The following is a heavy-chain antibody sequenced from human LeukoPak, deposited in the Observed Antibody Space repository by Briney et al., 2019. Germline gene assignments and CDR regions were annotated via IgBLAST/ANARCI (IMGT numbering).Heavy chain of an antibody. D-gene: IGHD1-26*01. Sequence: PGGSLRLSRAASGFTFSNYSMNWVRQAPGKGLEWVSSISSSSSYIFYADSVKGRFTISRDNAKNSLYLQMNSLRAEDTAVYYCASAPWWEEYWGQGTLVTVSS. CDR3: ASAPWWEEY. J-gene: IGHJ4*02. V-gene: IGHV3-21*01. CDR1: GFTFSNYS. CDR2: ISSSSSYI.